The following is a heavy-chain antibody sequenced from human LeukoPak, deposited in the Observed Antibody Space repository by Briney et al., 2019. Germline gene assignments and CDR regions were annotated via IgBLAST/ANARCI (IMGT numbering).Heavy chain of an antibody. Sequence: PSETLSLTCTVSGGSISSSSYYWGWIRQPPGKGLEWIGSIYYSGSTYYNPSLKSRVTISVDTSKNQFSLKLSSVTAADTAVYYCARGVGSGGSLGAEDYWGQGTLVTVSS. CDR2: IYYSGST. CDR3: ARGVGSGGSLGAEDY. D-gene: IGHD2-15*01. J-gene: IGHJ4*02. V-gene: IGHV4-39*07. CDR1: GGSISSSSYY.